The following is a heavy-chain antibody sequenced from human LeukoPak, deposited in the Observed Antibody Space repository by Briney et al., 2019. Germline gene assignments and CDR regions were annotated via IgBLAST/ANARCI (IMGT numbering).Heavy chain of an antibody. CDR2: IYYSGST. V-gene: IGHV4-39*01. CDR3: ASRSRVRITGTTNHDY. J-gene: IGHJ4*02. Sequence: PSETLSLTCTVSGGSISSSSYYWGWIRQPPGKGLEWIGSIYYSGSTYYNPSLKSRVTISVDTSKNQFSLKLSSVTAADTAVYYCASRSRVRITGTTNHDYWGQGTLVTVSS. D-gene: IGHD1-7*01. CDR1: GGSISSSSYY.